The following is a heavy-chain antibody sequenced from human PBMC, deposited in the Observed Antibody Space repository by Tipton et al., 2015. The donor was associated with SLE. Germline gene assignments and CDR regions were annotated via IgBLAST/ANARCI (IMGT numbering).Heavy chain of an antibody. J-gene: IGHJ4*02. Sequence: RSLRLSCAASGFTFSSYGMHWVRQAPGKGLEWVAVIWYDGSNKYYADSVKGRFTISRDNSKNTLYLQVNSLRAEDTAVYYCAKERGVYYDSSGHERALDYWGQGTLVTVSS. D-gene: IGHD3-22*01. V-gene: IGHV3-33*06. CDR2: IWYDGSNK. CDR1: GFTFSSYG. CDR3: AKERGVYYDSSGHERALDY.